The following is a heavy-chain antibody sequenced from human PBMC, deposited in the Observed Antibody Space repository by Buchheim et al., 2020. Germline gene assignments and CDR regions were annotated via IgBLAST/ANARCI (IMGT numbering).Heavy chain of an antibody. V-gene: IGHV4-59*08. D-gene: IGHD3-3*01. CDR2: IYYSGST. Sequence: QVQLQESGPGLVKPSETLSLTCTVSGGSISSYYWSWIRQPPGKGLEWIGYIYYSGSTNYNPSLKSRVTISVDTSKNQFSLKLSSVTAADTAVYYCARLEPEAIFGVVIKGAGWFDPWGQGTL. J-gene: IGHJ5*02. CDR1: GGSISSYY. CDR3: ARLEPEAIFGVVIKGAGWFDP.